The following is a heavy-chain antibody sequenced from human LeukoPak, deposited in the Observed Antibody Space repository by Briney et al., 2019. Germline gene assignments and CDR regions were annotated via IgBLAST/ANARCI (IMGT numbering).Heavy chain of an antibody. CDR2: ISYSGST. V-gene: IGHV4-31*03. J-gene: IGHJ4*02. Sequence: PSETLSLTCTVSGGPINSGGYYWSWIRQHPGKGLEWIGYISYSGSTYYNASLKSRITISVDTSKNQFSLHLSSVTAADTAVYYCARANIAVAGNFDFWGQGTLVTVSS. CDR3: ARANIAVAGNFDF. CDR1: GGPINSGGYY. D-gene: IGHD6-19*01.